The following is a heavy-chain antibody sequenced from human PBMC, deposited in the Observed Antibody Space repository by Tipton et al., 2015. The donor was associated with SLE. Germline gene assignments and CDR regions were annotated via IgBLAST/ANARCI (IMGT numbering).Heavy chain of an antibody. CDR3: AREGYCGGACYSPYYYYYGMDV. CDR2: MYHSGYT. CDR1: GGSISTSNNY. J-gene: IGHJ6*02. Sequence: GLVKPSETLSLTCTVSGGSISTSNNYWGWIRQPPGKGLEWIGSMYHSGYTYYNPSLRSRVTMSVDTSQNQFSLSLKSVTAADTAVYYCAREGYCGGACYSPYYYYYGMDVWGRGTLVTVSS. D-gene: IGHD2-21*01. V-gene: IGHV4-39*07.